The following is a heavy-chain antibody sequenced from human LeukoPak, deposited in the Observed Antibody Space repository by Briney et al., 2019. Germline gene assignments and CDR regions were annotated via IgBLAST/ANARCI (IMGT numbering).Heavy chain of an antibody. CDR2: ISSSSKAI. J-gene: IGHJ4*02. D-gene: IGHD5-18*01. Sequence: GGSLRLSCAASGFRFSNYEMNWVRQAPGKGLEWVSYISSSSKAIFYADSVKGRFTISRDNAKNSMFLQMSSLRAEDTAVYYCAREGYHFDFWGQGTLVTVSS. V-gene: IGHV3-48*03. CDR1: GFRFSNYE. CDR3: AREGYHFDF.